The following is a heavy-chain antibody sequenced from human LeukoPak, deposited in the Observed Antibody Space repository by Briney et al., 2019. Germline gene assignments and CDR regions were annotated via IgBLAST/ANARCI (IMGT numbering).Heavy chain of an antibody. V-gene: IGHV4-59*01. CDR1: GGSLSSYF. J-gene: IGHJ4*02. CDR3: VRQPSSWFTSFDS. Sequence: NPSETLSLTCTVSGGSLSSYFWSWIRQPPGKGLEWIAYIYYSGSTNYNPSLKSRVTISVDTSKNQFSLKLSSVTAADTAVYYCVRQPSSWFTSFDSWGQGTLVTVSS. D-gene: IGHD6-13*01. CDR2: IYYSGST.